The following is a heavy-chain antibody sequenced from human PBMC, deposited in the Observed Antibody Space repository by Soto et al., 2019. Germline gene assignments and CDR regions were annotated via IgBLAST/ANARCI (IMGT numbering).Heavy chain of an antibody. J-gene: IGHJ4*02. Sequence: QITLKESGPTLVKPTQTLTLTCTFSGFSLSTRGVAVGWFRQPPGKALEWLALIYWDEAKWYSPSLTSRPTIPDDTSKTPVVLTMTNMDPVDTATYYCAHRPRGYAYYFDSWGQGTLVTVSS. CDR2: IYWDEAK. D-gene: IGHD5-12*01. CDR1: GFSLSTRGVA. V-gene: IGHV2-5*02. CDR3: AHRPRGYAYYFDS.